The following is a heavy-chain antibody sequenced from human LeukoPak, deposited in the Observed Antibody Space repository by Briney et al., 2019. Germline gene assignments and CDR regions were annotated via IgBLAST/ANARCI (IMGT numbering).Heavy chain of an antibody. V-gene: IGHV3-21*01. CDR2: ISSSSSYI. D-gene: IGHD2-2*01. J-gene: IGHJ6*03. CDR3: ARDHATIYYYYYMDV. CDR1: GFTFSSYS. Sequence: PGGSLRLSCAASGFTFSSYSMNWVRQAPGKGLEWVSSISSSSSYIYYADSVKGRFTISRDNAKNSLYLQMNSLRAEDTAVYYCARDHATIYYYYYMDVWGKGTTVTVSS.